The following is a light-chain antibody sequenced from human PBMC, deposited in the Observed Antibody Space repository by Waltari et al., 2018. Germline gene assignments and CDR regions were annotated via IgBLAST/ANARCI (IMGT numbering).Light chain of an antibody. V-gene: IGLV3-21*01. Sequence: SYVLTQPPSLSVAPGETARITCGGNNIGGKRVHWYQQKPGQAPVLVIYSDSDRPSGIPERFAGSNSGSTAALTITRVDGGDEADYFCQVWERTTDHYVCGGGTKVTVL. CDR3: QVWERTTDHYV. CDR2: SDS. CDR1: NIGGKR. J-gene: IGLJ1*01.